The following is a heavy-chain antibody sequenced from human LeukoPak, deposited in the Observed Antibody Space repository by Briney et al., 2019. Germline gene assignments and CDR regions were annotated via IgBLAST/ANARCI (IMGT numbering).Heavy chain of an antibody. CDR2: ISAYNGNT. D-gene: IGHD3-22*01. CDR3: ARAFDYYESSGYYY. V-gene: IGHV1-18*01. J-gene: IGHJ4*02. CDR1: GYTFTSYG. Sequence: ASVKVSCKASGYTFTSYGISWVRQAPGQGLEWMGWISAYNGNTNYAQKLQGRVTMTTDTSTSTAYMELRSLRSDDTAVYYCARAFDYYESSGYYYWGQGTLVTVSS.